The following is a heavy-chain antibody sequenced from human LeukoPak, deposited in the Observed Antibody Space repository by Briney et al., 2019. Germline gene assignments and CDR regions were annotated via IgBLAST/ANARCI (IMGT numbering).Heavy chain of an antibody. J-gene: IGHJ6*02. D-gene: IGHD2-2*03. CDR2: IRGKANRYAT. V-gene: IGHV3-73*01. CDR1: GFTLSGSA. CDR3: SRHRLDNYYYYGMDV. Sequence: GESLKLSCAASGFTLSGSATHWVRQASGKGLEWLGRIRGKANRYATAYAASVKGRFTISRDDSTNTAYLQMDRLRPEDTAVYYCSRHRLDNYYYYGMDVWGQGTTVTVSS.